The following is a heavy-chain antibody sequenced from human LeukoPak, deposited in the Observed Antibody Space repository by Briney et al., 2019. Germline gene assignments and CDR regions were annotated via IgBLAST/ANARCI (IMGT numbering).Heavy chain of an antibody. Sequence: GGSLRLSCAASGFTFSSYGMHWVRQAPGKGLEWVAVISYDGSNKYYADSVKGRFTISRDNSKNTLYLQMNTLRAEDTAVYYCAKEVFTYCYFDYWGQGTLVTVSS. CDR3: AKEVFTYCYFDY. V-gene: IGHV3-30*18. J-gene: IGHJ4*02. CDR2: ISYDGSNK. D-gene: IGHD1-26*01. CDR1: GFTFSSYG.